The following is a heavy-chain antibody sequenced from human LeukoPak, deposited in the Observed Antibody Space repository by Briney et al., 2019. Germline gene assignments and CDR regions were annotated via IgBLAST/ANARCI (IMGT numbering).Heavy chain of an antibody. CDR2: IKQDGSEK. V-gene: IGHV3-7*03. CDR3: ARENIAAAGGDY. J-gene: IGHJ4*02. CDR1: GFTFSSDW. D-gene: IGHD6-13*01. Sequence: GGSLRLSCAASGFTFSSDWMGWVRQAPGEGLEWVAKIKQDGSEKYYVDSVKGRFTISRDNAKNSLYLQMNSLRAEDTAVYYCARENIAAAGGDYWGQGTLVTVSS.